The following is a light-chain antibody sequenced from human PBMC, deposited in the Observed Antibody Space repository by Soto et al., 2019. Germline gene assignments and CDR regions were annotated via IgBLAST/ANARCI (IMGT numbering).Light chain of an antibody. Sequence: LSPGERATLSCRASQSVSSSYLAWYQQKSGQAPRLLIYGASSRATGIPDRFSGSGSGTDFTLTIIRLEPEDFAVYYCQQYGSSPRTFGQGTKVDIK. V-gene: IGKV3-20*01. CDR3: QQYGSSPRT. CDR1: QSVSSSY. J-gene: IGKJ1*01. CDR2: GAS.